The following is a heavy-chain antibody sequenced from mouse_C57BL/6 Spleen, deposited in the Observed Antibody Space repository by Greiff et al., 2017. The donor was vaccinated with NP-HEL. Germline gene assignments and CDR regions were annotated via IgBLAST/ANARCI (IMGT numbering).Heavy chain of an antibody. D-gene: IGHD2-4*01. J-gene: IGHJ4*01. CDR3: ARQDYDDAMDY. CDR2: ISSGSSTI. Sequence: EVKLMESGGGLVKPGGSLKLSCAASGFTFSDYGMHWVRQAPEKGLEWVAYISSGSSTIYYADTVKGRFTISRDNAKSTLFLQMTSLRSEDTAMYYCARQDYDDAMDYWGQGTSVTVSS. V-gene: IGHV5-17*01. CDR1: GFTFSDYG.